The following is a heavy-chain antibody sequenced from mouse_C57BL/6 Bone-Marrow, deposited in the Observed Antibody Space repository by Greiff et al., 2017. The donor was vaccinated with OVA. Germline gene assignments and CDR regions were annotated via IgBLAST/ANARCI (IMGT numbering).Heavy chain of an antibody. CDR1: GYTFTSYW. CDR2: IYPGSGST. Sequence: QVQLQQPGAELVKPGASVKMSCTASGYTFTSYWITWVKQRPGQGLEWIGDIYPGSGSTNYNEKFKSKATLTVDTSSSTAYMQLSSLTSEDAAVYYCARDDYDWFAYWGQGTLVTVSA. V-gene: IGHV1-55*01. J-gene: IGHJ3*01. D-gene: IGHD2-4*01. CDR3: ARDDYDWFAY.